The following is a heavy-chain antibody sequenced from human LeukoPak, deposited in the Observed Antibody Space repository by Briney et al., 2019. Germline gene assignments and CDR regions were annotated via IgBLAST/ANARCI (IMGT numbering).Heavy chain of an antibody. D-gene: IGHD6-6*01. J-gene: IGHJ4*02. Sequence: ASVKLSCKASGYTFTSYYMHWVRQAPGQGLEWMGIINPSGGSTSYAQKFQGRVTMTRDMSTSTVYMELSSLRSEDTAVYYCARDSYYSSSSLGFDCWGQGTLVTVSS. CDR2: INPSGGST. CDR1: GYTFTSYY. CDR3: ARDSYYSSSSLGFDC. V-gene: IGHV1-46*01.